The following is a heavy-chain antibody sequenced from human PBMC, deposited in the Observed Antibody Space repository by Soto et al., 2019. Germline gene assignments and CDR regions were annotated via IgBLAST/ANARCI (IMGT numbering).Heavy chain of an antibody. CDR2: IYYSGST. V-gene: IGHV4-31*03. Sequence: ASETLSLTCTFSGCSISSGGYYLSWIRQHPGKGLEWIGYIYYSGSTYYNPSLKSRVTISVDTSKNQFSLKLSSVTAADTAVYYCAGGSYRFLFDYWGQETLVTVSS. D-gene: IGHD3-16*02. CDR3: AGGSYRFLFDY. J-gene: IGHJ4*02. CDR1: GCSISSGGYY.